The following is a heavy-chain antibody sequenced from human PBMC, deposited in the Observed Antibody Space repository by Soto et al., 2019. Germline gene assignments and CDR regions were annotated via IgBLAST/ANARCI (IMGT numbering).Heavy chain of an antibody. Sequence: SETLSLTCTVSGGSISSGGYYWSWIRQHPGKGLEWIGYIYYSGSTYYNPSLKSRVTISVDTSKNQFSLKLSSVTAADTAVYYCARDQAITISGVVIGPQYYYGMDVWGQGTTVTVSS. CDR2: IYYSGST. D-gene: IGHD3-3*01. CDR1: GGSISSGGYY. J-gene: IGHJ6*02. CDR3: ARDQAITISGVVIGPQYYYGMDV. V-gene: IGHV4-31*03.